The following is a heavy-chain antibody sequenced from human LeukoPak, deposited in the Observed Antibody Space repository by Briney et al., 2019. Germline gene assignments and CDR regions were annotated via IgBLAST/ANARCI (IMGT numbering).Heavy chain of an antibody. J-gene: IGHJ4*02. CDR3: AKEIRPNDH. D-gene: IGHD3-16*01. CDR1: GFTFSSHA. Sequence: PGGSLRLSCAASGFTFSSHAMTWVRQAPGKGLQWVSSISINADDTHYADSVKGRFTISRDNSKKTLFLQMNSLRADDTAIYYCAKEIRPNDHWGQGTLVIVSS. V-gene: IGHV3-23*01. CDR2: ISINADDT.